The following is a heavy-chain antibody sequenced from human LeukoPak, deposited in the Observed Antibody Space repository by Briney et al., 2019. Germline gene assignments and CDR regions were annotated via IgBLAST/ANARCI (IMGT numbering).Heavy chain of an antibody. V-gene: IGHV1-3*01. D-gene: IGHD6-13*01. CDR1: GYTFTRYA. CDR2: INAGNGNT. CDR3: AIDHSSSWYFDY. J-gene: IGHJ4*02. Sequence: ASVKVSCKASGYTFTRYAMHWVRQAPGQRLEWMGWINAGNGNTKYSQKLQGRVTITRDTSATTAYMELSSLRSEDTAVYYCAIDHSSSWYFDYWGQGTLVTVSS.